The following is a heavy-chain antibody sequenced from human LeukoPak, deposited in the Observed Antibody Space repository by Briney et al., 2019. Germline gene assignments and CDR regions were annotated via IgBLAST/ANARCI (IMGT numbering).Heavy chain of an antibody. Sequence: ASVKVSCKASGYTFTSYYMHWVRQAPGQGLEWMGIINPSGGSTSYAPKFQGRVTMTRDTSTSTVYMELSSLRSEDTAVYYCARDPYCGGDCYSSGFDYWGQGTLVTVSS. CDR1: GYTFTSYY. D-gene: IGHD2-21*02. V-gene: IGHV1-46*01. CDR2: INPSGGST. CDR3: ARDPYCGGDCYSSGFDY. J-gene: IGHJ4*02.